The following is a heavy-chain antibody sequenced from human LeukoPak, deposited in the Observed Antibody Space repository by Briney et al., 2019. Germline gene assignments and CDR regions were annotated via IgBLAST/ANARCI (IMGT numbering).Heavy chain of an antibody. V-gene: IGHV4-34*01. CDR3: ARDRRGDYSYYFDY. D-gene: IGHD1-14*01. CDR2: IDHSGST. CDR1: GGSFSGYY. Sequence: SETLSLTCAVYGGSFSGYYWSWIRQPPGKGLEWIGEIDHSGSTKYNPSLKGRVTISVDTSKNQFSLKLSSVTAADTAVYFCARDRRGDYSYYFDYWGQGTLVTVSS. J-gene: IGHJ4*02.